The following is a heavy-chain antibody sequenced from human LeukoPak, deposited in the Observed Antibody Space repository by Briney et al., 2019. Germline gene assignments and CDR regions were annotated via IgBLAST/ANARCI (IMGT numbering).Heavy chain of an antibody. Sequence: GGSLRLSCAASGFTFSSYDMHWVRQATGKGLEFVSGIGTTGDTYYQGSVKGRFSISRENAKNSLYLQMNSLRAGDTAVYYCARVGYNYGYDYWAREPWSPSPQ. CDR2: IGTTGDT. D-gene: IGHD5-18*01. J-gene: IGHJ4*02. CDR3: ARVGYNYGYDY. CDR1: GFTFSSYD. V-gene: IGHV3-13*01.